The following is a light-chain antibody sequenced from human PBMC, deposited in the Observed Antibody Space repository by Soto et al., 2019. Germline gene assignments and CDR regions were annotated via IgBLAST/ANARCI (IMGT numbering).Light chain of an antibody. CDR3: QQYGSSPSIT. CDR2: GAS. V-gene: IGKV3-20*01. CDR1: QSVSSSY. J-gene: IGKJ5*01. Sequence: EIVLTQSPGTLSLSPGEGATLSCRASQSVSSSYLAWYQQRPGQAPRLLIYGASGRATGTPDRFSGSGSGTDFTLTISRLEPEDFAVYYCQQYGSSPSITFGQGTRLEIK.